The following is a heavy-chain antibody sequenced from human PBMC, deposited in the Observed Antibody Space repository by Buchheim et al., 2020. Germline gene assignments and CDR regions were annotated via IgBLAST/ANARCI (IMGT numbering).Heavy chain of an antibody. J-gene: IGHJ4*02. CDR3: AKDTKEWLVRGAFDY. D-gene: IGHD6-19*01. Sequence: EVQLLESGGGLVQPGGSLRLSCAASGFTFSSYAMSWVRQAPGKGLEWVAAISGSGGSKYYADSVKGRFTISRANYKNTLYLQMNSLRAEDTAVYYCAKDTKEWLVRGAFDYWGQGTL. V-gene: IGHV3-23*01. CDR2: ISGSGGSK. CDR1: GFTFSSYA.